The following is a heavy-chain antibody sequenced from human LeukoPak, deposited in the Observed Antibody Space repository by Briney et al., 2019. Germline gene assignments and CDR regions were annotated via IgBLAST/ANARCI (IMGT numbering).Heavy chain of an antibody. CDR1: RFTFYTYA. V-gene: IGHV3-23*01. CDR2: ISGSGDRT. D-gene: IGHD3-22*01. J-gene: IGHJ5*02. Sequence: GGSLRLSCVAPRFTFYTYAMTWVRQAPGKGLEWVSSISGSGDRTDYADSVKGRFTISRDNSKKTLYLQMNSLTAEDTAVYYCARGGSSGSNWFDPWGQGTLVTVSS. CDR3: ARGGSSGSNWFDP.